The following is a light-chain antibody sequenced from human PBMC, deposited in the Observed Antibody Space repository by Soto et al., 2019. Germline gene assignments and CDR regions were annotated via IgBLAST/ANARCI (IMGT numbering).Light chain of an antibody. V-gene: IGKV1-33*01. CDR1: QGISSY. CDR2: DAS. CDR3: QQYDNLFIT. Sequence: DIQMTQSPSSLSASVGDRVTITCRSGQGISSYLAWYQQKPGKAPKLLIYDASTLATGVPSRFSGSGSGTDFTFTISSLQPEDIATYYCQQYDNLFITFGQGTRLEI. J-gene: IGKJ5*01.